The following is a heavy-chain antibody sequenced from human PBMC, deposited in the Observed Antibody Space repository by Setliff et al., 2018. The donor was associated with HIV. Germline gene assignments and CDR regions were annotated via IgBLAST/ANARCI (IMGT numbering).Heavy chain of an antibody. J-gene: IGHJ5*02. Sequence: PSETLSLTCTVTGGSISSGGFYWTWIRQHPGKGLEWIGYIYNTGGTYHSPSLESRVTISIDTSKNQFSLKLSSVTAADTAVYFYARHSGVASPNWFDPWGQGTLVTVSS. CDR2: IYNTGGT. D-gene: IGHD3-10*01. CDR3: ARHSGVASPNWFDP. CDR1: GGSISSGGFY. V-gene: IGHV4-31*03.